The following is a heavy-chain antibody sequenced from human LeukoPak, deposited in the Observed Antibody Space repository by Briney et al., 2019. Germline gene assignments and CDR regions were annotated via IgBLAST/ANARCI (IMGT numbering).Heavy chain of an antibody. J-gene: IGHJ6*03. D-gene: IGHD2-15*01. CDR1: GFTFSSYA. CDR3: AKMSETPHSDCYYYYYMDV. V-gene: IGHV3-23*01. Sequence: PGGSLRLSCAASGFTFSSYAMSWVRQAPGKGLEWVSAISGSGGSTYYADSVKGRFTISRDNSKNTLYLQMNSLRAEDTAVYYCAKMSETPHSDCYYYYYMDVWGKGTTVTVSS. CDR2: ISGSGGST.